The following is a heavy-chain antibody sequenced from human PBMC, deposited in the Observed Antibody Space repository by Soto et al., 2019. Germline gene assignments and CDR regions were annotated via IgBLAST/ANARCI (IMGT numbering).Heavy chain of an antibody. J-gene: IGHJ4*02. CDR1: GGSFSGYY. V-gene: IGHV4-34*01. CDR2: INHSGST. Sequence: SETLSLTCAVYGGSFSGYYWSWIRQPPGKGLEWIGEINHSGSTNYNPSLKSRVTISVDTSKNQFSLKLSSVTAADTAVYYCASGMITIFGVVPPPALDYWGQGTLVTVSS. CDR3: ASGMITIFGVVPPPALDY. D-gene: IGHD3-3*01.